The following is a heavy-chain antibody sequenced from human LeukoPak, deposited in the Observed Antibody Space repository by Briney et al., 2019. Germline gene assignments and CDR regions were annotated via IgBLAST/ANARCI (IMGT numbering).Heavy chain of an antibody. CDR1: GFTFSSYE. V-gene: IGHV3-48*03. Sequence: GGSLRLSCAASGFTFSSYEMNWVRQAPGKGLEWVSYISSSGSTIYYADSVKGRFTIPRDNAKNSLYLQMNSLRAEDTAVYYCASLYDSSGYYLENWFDPWGQGTLVTVSS. D-gene: IGHD3-22*01. J-gene: IGHJ5*02. CDR2: ISSSGSTI. CDR3: ASLYDSSGYYLENWFDP.